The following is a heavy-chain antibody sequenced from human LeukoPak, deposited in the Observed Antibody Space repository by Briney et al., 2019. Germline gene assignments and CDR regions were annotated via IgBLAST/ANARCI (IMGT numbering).Heavy chain of an antibody. D-gene: IGHD2-8*01. CDR3: ARGPTNYCTNGVCYTRDWAHNWFDP. Sequence: SETLSLTCTVSGGSISSGSYYWSWIRRPAGKGLEWIGRFYTSGSTNYNPSPKSRVTISVDTSKNQFSLKLSPVTAADTAVYYCARGPTNYCTNGVCYTRDWAHNWFDPWGQGTLVTVSS. V-gene: IGHV4-61*02. J-gene: IGHJ5*02. CDR1: GGSISSGSYY. CDR2: FYTSGST.